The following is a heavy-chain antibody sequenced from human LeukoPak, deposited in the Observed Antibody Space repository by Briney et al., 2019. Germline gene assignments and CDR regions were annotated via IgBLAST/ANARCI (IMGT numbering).Heavy chain of an antibody. CDR3: AKGGYYYDSSGYYLKDDAFDI. V-gene: IGHV3-23*01. CDR2: ISGSGGST. D-gene: IGHD3-22*01. CDR1: GFTFSDYE. Sequence: GGSLRLSCAASGFTFSDYEMNWVRQAPGKGLEWVSAISGSGGSTYYADSVKGRFTISRDNSKNTLYLQMNSLRAEDTAVYYCAKGGYYYDSSGYYLKDDAFDIWGQGTMVTVSS. J-gene: IGHJ3*02.